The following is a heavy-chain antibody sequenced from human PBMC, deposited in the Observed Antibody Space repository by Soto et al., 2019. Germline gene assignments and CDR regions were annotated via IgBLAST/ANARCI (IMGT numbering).Heavy chain of an antibody. Sequence: PSETLSLTCAVYGGSFSGYYWSWIRQPPGKGLEWIGEINHSGSTNYNPSLKSRVTISVDTSKNQFSLKLSSVTAADTAVYYCARTLEEAFDIWGQGTMVTVSS. V-gene: IGHV4-34*01. J-gene: IGHJ3*02. CDR3: ARTLEEAFDI. CDR1: GGSFSGYY. D-gene: IGHD1-1*01. CDR2: INHSGST.